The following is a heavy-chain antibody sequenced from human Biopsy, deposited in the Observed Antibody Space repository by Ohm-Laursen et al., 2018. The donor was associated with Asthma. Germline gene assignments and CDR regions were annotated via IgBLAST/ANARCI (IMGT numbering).Heavy chain of an antibody. CDR3: ARKAGSCISRTCYSLDF. V-gene: IGHV1-69*01. CDR1: GGTFNTYF. CDR2: INSVFGTT. J-gene: IGHJ4*02. D-gene: IGHD2-2*01. Sequence: SSVKVSCKSLGGTFNTYFTGWVRQPPGQGLEWMGWINSVFGTTTYPQKFQDRVTITADDSTSTVYMELSSLRSEDTAVYYCARKAGSCISRTCYSLDFWGQGTLVTVSS.